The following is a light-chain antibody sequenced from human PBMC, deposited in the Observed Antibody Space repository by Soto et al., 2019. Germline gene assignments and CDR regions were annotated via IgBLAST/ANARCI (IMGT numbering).Light chain of an antibody. CDR2: GGS. V-gene: IGKV3-15*01. CDR3: QQYNTWRSIT. Sequence: EIVMTQSPATLSVSPGERATLSCRASQSISARLGWYQQRPGQAPRLLIYGGSNRATGVPARFSGSGSGTEFTLTIISLQSEDFSVYYCQQYNTWRSITFGQGTRLETK. CDR1: QSISAR. J-gene: IGKJ5*01.